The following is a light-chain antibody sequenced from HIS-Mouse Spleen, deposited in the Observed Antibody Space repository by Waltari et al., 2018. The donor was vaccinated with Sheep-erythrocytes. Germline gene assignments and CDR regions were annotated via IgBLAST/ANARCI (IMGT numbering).Light chain of an antibody. J-gene: IGLJ1*01. CDR2: DVS. CDR1: SSDVGGYHY. CDR3: SSYTSSSTLV. Sequence: QSALTQPASVSGSPGQSITLPCTGTSSDVGGYHYVSWYQQHPGKAPKLMIYDVSNRPSGVSNRFSGSKSGNTASLTISGLQAEDEADYYCSSYTSSSTLVFGTGTKVTVL. V-gene: IGLV2-14*03.